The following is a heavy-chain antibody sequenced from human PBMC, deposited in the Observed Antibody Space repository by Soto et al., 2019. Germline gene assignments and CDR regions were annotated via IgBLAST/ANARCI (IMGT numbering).Heavy chain of an antibody. V-gene: IGHV3-23*01. CDR3: AKGVARGVSPFDY. CDR1: GFSFSSYA. Sequence: GGSLRLSCAASGFSFSSYAMSWVRQAPGKGLEWVAGISTGGTSTSYADSVKGRITISRDNSKNMLFLQMNSLRAEDTALYYCAKGVARGVSPFDYWGQGTLVTVSS. J-gene: IGHJ4*02. D-gene: IGHD2-8*02. CDR2: ISTGGTST.